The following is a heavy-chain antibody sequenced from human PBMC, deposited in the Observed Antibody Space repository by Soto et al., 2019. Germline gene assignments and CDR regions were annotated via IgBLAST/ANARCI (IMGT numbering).Heavy chain of an antibody. CDR1: GYIFTGND. D-gene: IGHD3-10*01. CDR2: IRVRNGDT. J-gene: IGHJ4*02. V-gene: IGHV1-18*01. CDR3: ARESRTWVDGVIGPGDY. Sequence: QVQFVQSGAEVKEPGDSVKVSCRASGYIFTGNDITWVRQAPGQGLEWMGWIRVRNGDTHYAPKFRGRVTVTRDTSTSTAYMELRSLRSDDTAVYYCARESRTWVDGVIGPGDYWGQGTLVTVSS.